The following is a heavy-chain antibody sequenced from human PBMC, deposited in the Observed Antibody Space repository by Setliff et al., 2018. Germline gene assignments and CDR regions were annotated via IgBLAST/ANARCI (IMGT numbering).Heavy chain of an antibody. V-gene: IGHV1-18*01. CDR3: VRDAGWQYDDYAGVYFPH. CDR2: IRVHDGYT. J-gene: IGHJ1*01. D-gene: IGHD4-17*01. CDR1: GGTLTTFTTYS. Sequence: ASVKVSCKASGGTLTTFTTYSLIWVRQAPGQGLEWMGWIRVHDGYTDYAQRFQGRVTMTTDTSTSTAYMELRSLRSDDTAVYYCVRDAGWQYDDYAGVYFPHWGQGTLVTVSS.